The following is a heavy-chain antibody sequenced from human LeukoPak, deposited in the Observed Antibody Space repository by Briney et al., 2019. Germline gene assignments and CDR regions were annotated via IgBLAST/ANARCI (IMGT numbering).Heavy chain of an antibody. V-gene: IGHV3-7*01. CDR2: IKQDGSEK. CDR1: GFTFSSYS. D-gene: IGHD3-22*01. CDR3: ARALTDYYDTRDFDY. Sequence: GGSLRLSCAASGFTFSSYSMNWVRQAPGKGLEWVANIKQDGSEKYYVDSVKGRFTISRDNAKNSLYLQMNSLRAEDTAVYYCARALTDYYDTRDFDYWGQGTLVTISS. J-gene: IGHJ4*02.